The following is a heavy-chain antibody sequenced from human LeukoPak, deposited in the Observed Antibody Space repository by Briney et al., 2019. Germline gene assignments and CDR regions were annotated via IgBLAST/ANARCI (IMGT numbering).Heavy chain of an antibody. Sequence: GGSLRLSCAASGFTFSSFWINWVRLAPLKGLEWVANINQDGSEKNYVESVRGRFTISRDNAKNSLFLQMNSLRAEDTAVYYCAKGGLRRYYYYYMDVWGKGTTVTISS. J-gene: IGHJ6*03. CDR1: GFTFSSFW. CDR3: AKGGLRRYYYYYMDV. V-gene: IGHV3-7*01. D-gene: IGHD5/OR15-5a*01. CDR2: INQDGSEK.